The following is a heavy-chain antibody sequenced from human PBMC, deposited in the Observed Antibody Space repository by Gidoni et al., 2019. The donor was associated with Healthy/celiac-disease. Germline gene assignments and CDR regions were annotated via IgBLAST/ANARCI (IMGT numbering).Heavy chain of an antibody. CDR1: GFPFSSYW. D-gene: IGHD4-17*01. J-gene: IGHJ6*02. CDR3: ARILPDYGDYDYYYYGMDV. Sequence: EVQLVESGGGLVQPGGSLGLSCAASGFPFSSYWMSWVRQAPGKGLEWVANIKQDGSEKYYVDSVKGRFTISRDNAKNSLYLQMNSLRAEDTAVYYCARILPDYGDYDYYYYGMDVWGQGTTVTVSS. V-gene: IGHV3-7*01. CDR2: IKQDGSEK.